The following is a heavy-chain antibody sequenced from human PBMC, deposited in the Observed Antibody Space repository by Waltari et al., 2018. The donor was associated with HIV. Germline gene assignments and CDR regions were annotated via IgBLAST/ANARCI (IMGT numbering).Heavy chain of an antibody. CDR2: IRYDVNTK. J-gene: IGHJ6*02. D-gene: IGHD2-15*01. CDR3: AKELRSGYSYYYYGMDV. Sequence: QGPVGESGGGVVHPGGSLCVSYAESGFRVSFSGMPWVRQAPGKGLEWVTFIRYDVNTKYYADSVKGRFTISRDNSKNTLYLQMSSLRAEDTAVYYCAKELRSGYSYYYYGMDVWGQGTTVTVSS. CDR1: GFRVSFSG. V-gene: IGHV3-30*02.